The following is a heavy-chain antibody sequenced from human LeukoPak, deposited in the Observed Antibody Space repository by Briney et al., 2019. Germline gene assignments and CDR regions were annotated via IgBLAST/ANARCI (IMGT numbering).Heavy chain of an antibody. CDR2: IHHSGGI. Sequence: PSETLSLTCAVSGDSISSDIWWNWVRQPPGKGPEWIGEIHHSGGINYNPSLKSRVTISLDKSKNQFSLELNSVTAADTAVYYCAISSGSLDYWGQGTLVTVSS. CDR1: GDSISSDIW. D-gene: IGHD6-19*01. V-gene: IGHV4-4*02. CDR3: AISSGSLDY. J-gene: IGHJ4*02.